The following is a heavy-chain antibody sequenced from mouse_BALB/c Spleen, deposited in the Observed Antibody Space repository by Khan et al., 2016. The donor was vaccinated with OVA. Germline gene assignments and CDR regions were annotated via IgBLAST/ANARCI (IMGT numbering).Heavy chain of an antibody. D-gene: IGHD2-1*01. V-gene: IGHV5-9*03. J-gene: IGHJ3*01. CDR1: GFTFSSYT. Sequence: EVELVESGGGLVKPGGSLKLSCAASGFTFSSYTMSWVRQTPEKRLEWVATISSGGDNTYYPDSVKGRFTISRDNAKNNLYLQMSSLRSEDTALYHCARSNYGNFAHWGQGTLVTVSA. CDR2: ISSGGDNT. CDR3: ARSNYGNFAH.